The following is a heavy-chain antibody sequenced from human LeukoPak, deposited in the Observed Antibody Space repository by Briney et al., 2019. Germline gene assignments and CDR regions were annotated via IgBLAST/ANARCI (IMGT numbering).Heavy chain of an antibody. Sequence: GGSLRLSCAASGFTFSTYSMNWVRQAPGKGLEWVSSISSSSSYIYYADSVKGRFTISRDNAKNSLYLQMNSLRAEDTAMYYCARLSAMLRGPEPIYYFDYWGQGTLVTVSS. D-gene: IGHD3-10*01. J-gene: IGHJ4*01. V-gene: IGHV3-21*01. CDR2: ISSSSSYI. CDR1: GFTFSTYS. CDR3: ARLSAMLRGPEPIYYFDY.